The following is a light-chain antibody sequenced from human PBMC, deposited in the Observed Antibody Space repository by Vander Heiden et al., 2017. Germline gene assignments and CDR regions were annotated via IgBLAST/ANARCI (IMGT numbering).Light chain of an antibody. CDR3: QSYDNSLSGWV. CDR2: GNI. J-gene: IGLJ3*02. Sequence: QSVLTQPPSVSGAPGQRVTISCTGISSNIGAGYDFHWYQQLPGTAPKLLIYGNINRPSGVPDRFSGSKSGPSASLAITGLQVEDEADYYCQSYDNSLSGWVFGGGTKLTVL. CDR1: SSNIGAGYD. V-gene: IGLV1-40*01.